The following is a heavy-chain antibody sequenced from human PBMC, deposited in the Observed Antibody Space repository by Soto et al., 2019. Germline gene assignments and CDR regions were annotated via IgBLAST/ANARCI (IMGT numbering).Heavy chain of an antibody. D-gene: IGHD4-4*01. J-gene: IGHJ6*02. V-gene: IGHV3-30*03. Sequence: GGSLRLSCAASGFTFSSYGMHWVRQAPGKGLEWVAVISYDGSNKYYADSVKGRFTISRDNSKNTLYLQMNSLRAEDTAVYYCARTTVRLPESYYYYYYGMDVWGQGTTVTVSS. CDR2: ISYDGSNK. CDR3: ARTTVRLPESYYYYYYGMDV. CDR1: GFTFSSYG.